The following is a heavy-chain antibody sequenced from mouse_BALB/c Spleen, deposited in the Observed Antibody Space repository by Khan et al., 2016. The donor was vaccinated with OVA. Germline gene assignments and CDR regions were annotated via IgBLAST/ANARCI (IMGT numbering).Heavy chain of an antibody. CDR2: IYPGSDNA. CDR3: ARGDGYYVYFDY. CDR1: GYTFTYYV. J-gene: IGHJ2*01. V-gene: IGHV1-81*01. D-gene: IGHD2-3*01. Sequence: QVQLQQSGPELVKPGASVKMSCKASGYTFTYYVITWVKQRTGQGLEWIGEIYPGSDNAYYNERFKGKATLTADKSSNTTHMQLRSLTSEDSAVYFCARGDGYYVYFDYWGQGTTLTVSS.